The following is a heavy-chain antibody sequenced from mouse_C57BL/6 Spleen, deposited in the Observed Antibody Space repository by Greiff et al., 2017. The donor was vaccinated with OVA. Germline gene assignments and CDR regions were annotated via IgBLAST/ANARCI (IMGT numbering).Heavy chain of an antibody. CDR1: GYTFTSYW. J-gene: IGHJ2*01. V-gene: IGHV1-69*01. CDR2: IDPSDSYT. CDR3: ARGEGSSGYVDY. Sequence: VQLQQPGAELVMPGASVKLSCKASGYTFTSYWMHWVKQRPGQGLEWIGEIDPSDSYTNYNQKFKGKSTLTVDKSSSTAYMQLNSLTSEDSAVYYCARGEGSSGYVDYWGQGTTLTVSS. D-gene: IGHD3-2*02.